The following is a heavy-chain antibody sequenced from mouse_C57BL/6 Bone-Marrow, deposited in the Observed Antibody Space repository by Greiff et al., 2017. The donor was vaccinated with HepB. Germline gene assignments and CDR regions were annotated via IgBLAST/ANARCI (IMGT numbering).Heavy chain of an antibody. CDR1: GFTFSSYA. CDR3: ARDKKAY. J-gene: IGHJ3*01. V-gene: IGHV5-4*01. CDR2: ISDGGSYT. Sequence: EVQVVESGGGLVKPGGSLKLSCAASGFTFSSYAMSWVRQTPEKRLEWVATISDGGSYTYYPDNVKGRFTISRDNAKNHLYLQMSHLKSEDTAMYYCARDKKAYWGQGTLVTVSA.